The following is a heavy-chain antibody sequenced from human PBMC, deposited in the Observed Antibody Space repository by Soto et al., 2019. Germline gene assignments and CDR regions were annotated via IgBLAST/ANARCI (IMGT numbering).Heavy chain of an antibody. CDR2: IIPMLDSA. Sequence: QVQLVQSGAEVKQPGSSVKVSCKASGGTFDNYAITWVRQAPGQGLEWMAGIIPMLDSANYAEKFQDRVTITADESTSTVYMEVSSLRSEDTAVYYCARTYHYYSLGKTYFYYGMDVWGQGTTVTVSS. D-gene: IGHD3-22*01. CDR3: ARTYHYYSLGKTYFYYGMDV. CDR1: GGTFDNYA. J-gene: IGHJ6*02. V-gene: IGHV1-69*12.